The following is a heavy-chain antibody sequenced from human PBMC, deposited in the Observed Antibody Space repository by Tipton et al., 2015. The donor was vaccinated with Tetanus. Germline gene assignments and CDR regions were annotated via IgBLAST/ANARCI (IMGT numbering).Heavy chain of an antibody. CDR3: AREFGYCSGGSCYSDWYFDL. V-gene: IGHV3-21*01. J-gene: IGHJ2*01. Sequence: SLRLSCAASGFTFSSYSMNWVRQAPGKGLEWVASISSNSSYIYYADSVKGRFTISRDNAKNSLYLQMNSLRAEDTAVYYCAREFGYCSGGSCYSDWYFDLWGRGPLVPVSS. CDR1: GFTFSSYS. D-gene: IGHD2-15*01. CDR2: ISSNSSYI.